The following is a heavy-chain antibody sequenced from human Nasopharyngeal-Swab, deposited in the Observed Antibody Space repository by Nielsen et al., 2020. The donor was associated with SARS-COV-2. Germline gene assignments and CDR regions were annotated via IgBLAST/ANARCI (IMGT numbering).Heavy chain of an antibody. CDR2: IYWNDDK. J-gene: IGHJ4*02. V-gene: IGHV2-5*01. CDR3: AHRGGYCSSTSCYTAFEFVVEYYFDY. D-gene: IGHD2-2*02. Sequence: RQAPGKALEWLALIYWNDDKRYSPSLKSGLTITKDTSKNQVVLTMTNMDPVDTATYYCAHRGGYCSSTSCYTAFEFVVEYYFDYWGQGTLVTVSS.